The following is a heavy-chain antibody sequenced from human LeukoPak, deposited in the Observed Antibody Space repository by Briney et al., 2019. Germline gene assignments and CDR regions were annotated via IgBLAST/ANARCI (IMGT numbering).Heavy chain of an antibody. CDR2: IYYSGST. CDR1: GGSISSSSYY. D-gene: IGHD3-22*01. Sequence: PSETLSLTCTVSGGSISSSSYYWGWIRQPPGKGLEWIGSIYYSGSTYYNPSLKSRVTISVDTSKNQFSLKLSSVTAADTAVYYCAREGPSGYDSSGYYYHWEIDYWGQGTLVTVSS. CDR3: AREGPSGYDSSGYYYHWEIDY. V-gene: IGHV4-39*07. J-gene: IGHJ4*02.